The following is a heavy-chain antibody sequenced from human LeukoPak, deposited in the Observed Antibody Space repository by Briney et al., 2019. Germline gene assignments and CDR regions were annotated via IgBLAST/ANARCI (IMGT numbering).Heavy chain of an antibody. CDR1: GYTFTGYY. CDR3: ARYPEAIFGVERYMDV. J-gene: IGHJ6*03. V-gene: IGHV1-69*05. CDR2: IIPIFGTA. Sequence: GASVKVSCKASGYTFTGYYMHWVRQAPGQGLEWMGGIIPIFGTANYAQKFQGRVTITTAESTSTAYMGLSSLRSEDTAVYYCARYPEAIFGVERYMDVWGKGTTVTVSS. D-gene: IGHD3-3*01.